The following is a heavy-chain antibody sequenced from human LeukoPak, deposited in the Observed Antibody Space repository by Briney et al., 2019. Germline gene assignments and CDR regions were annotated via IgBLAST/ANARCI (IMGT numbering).Heavy chain of an antibody. Sequence: PGESLKISCKGSGYSFTSYWIGWVRQMPGKGLEWMGIIYPGDSDTRYSPSFQGQVTISADKSISTAYLQWSSLKASDTAMYYCARPRRATVNTSAFDIWGQGTMVTVSS. CDR1: GYSFTSYW. V-gene: IGHV5-51*01. CDR2: IYPGDSDT. J-gene: IGHJ3*02. D-gene: IGHD4-11*01. CDR3: ARPRRATVNTSAFDI.